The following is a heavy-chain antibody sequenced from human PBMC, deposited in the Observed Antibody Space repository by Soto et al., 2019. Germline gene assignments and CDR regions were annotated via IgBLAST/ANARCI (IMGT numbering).Heavy chain of an antibody. D-gene: IGHD4-4*01. J-gene: IGHJ3*02. CDR1: GFTLRDYR. V-gene: IGHV3-7*01. CDR3: LITTSAFDI. Sequence: EVQLVESGGGLVQPGGSLRLSCAASGFTLRDYRMSWVRQAPGKGLEWVANIKQDGSEIYYVDSVEGRFTISRDNAKNSLFLQMNSLRAEDTAVYYCLITTSAFDIWGQGTLVTVSS. CDR2: IKQDGSEI.